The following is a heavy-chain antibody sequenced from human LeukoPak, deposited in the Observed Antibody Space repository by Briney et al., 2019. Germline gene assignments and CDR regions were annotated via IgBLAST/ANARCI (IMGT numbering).Heavy chain of an antibody. CDR3: ARGGFGDFDY. Sequence: SVKVSCKASGYTFTGYYMHWVRQAPGQGLEWMGGIIPMFDTADFAQKLQGRVTMTADTSTSTAYMELRGLRSDGTAVYYCARGGFGDFDYWGQGTLVTVSS. D-gene: IGHD3-10*01. CDR1: GYTFTGYY. V-gene: IGHV1-69*06. CDR2: IIPMFDTA. J-gene: IGHJ4*02.